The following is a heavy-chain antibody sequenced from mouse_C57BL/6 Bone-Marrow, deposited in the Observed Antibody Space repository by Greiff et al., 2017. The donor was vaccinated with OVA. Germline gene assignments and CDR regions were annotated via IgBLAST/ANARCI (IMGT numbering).Heavy chain of an antibody. J-gene: IGHJ3*01. CDR1: GFSFNTYV. CDR2: IRSKSNNYAT. Sequence: EVKLVESGGGLVQPKGSLKLSCAASGFSFNTYVMNWVRQAPGKGLEWVARIRSKSNNYATYYADSVKDRFTISRDDSESMLYLQMNNLKTEDTAMYYCVGGPPYAYWGQGTLVTVSA. V-gene: IGHV10-1*01. CDR3: VGGPPYAY.